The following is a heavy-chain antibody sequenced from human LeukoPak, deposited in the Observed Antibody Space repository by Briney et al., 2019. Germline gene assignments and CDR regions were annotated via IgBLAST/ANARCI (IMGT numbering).Heavy chain of an antibody. CDR2: IRYDGSYR. D-gene: IGHD6-13*01. J-gene: IGHJ4*02. Sequence: GGSLRLSCAASGFTFSSYGMHWVRQAPGKGLEWVAFIRYDGSYRYYADSVKGRSTISRDTSKSTLYLQMNSLRAEDTAVYYCAKGDKYSSTWGSSRFGRAIDYWGQGTLVTVSS. CDR3: AKGDKYSSTWGSSRFGRAIDY. V-gene: IGHV3-30*02. CDR1: GFTFSSYG.